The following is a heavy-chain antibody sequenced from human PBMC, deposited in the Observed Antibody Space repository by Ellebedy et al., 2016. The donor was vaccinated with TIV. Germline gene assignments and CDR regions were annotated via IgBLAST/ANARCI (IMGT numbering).Heavy chain of an antibody. D-gene: IGHD3-22*01. Sequence: GESLKISCAAPGFTVSSNYMSWVRQAPGKGLEWVSVIYSGGSTYYADSVKGRFTISRDNSKNTLYLQMNSLRAEDTAVYYCARGLSGYYDYWGQGTLVTVSS. V-gene: IGHV3-53*01. CDR1: GFTVSSNY. CDR2: IYSGGST. CDR3: ARGLSGYYDY. J-gene: IGHJ4*02.